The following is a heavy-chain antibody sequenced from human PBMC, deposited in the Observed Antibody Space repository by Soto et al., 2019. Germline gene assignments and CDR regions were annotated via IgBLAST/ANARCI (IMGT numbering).Heavy chain of an antibody. CDR3: ARDWDIVVVPAANLGGIDY. D-gene: IGHD2-2*01. CDR2: ISYDGSNK. J-gene: IGHJ4*02. CDR1: GFTFSSYA. Sequence: GGSLRLSCAASGFTFSSYAMHWVRQAPGKGLEWVAVISYDGSNKYYADSVKGRFTISRDNSKNTLYLQMNSLRAEDTAVYYCARDWDIVVVPAANLGGIDYWGQGTLVTVSS. V-gene: IGHV3-30-3*01.